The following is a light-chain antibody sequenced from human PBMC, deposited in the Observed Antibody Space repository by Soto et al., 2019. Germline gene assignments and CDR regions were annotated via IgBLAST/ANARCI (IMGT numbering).Light chain of an antibody. V-gene: IGKV3-11*01. CDR1: QSVSSY. CDR2: DAS. Sequence: EIVLTQSPATLSLSPGERATLSCRASQSVSSYLAWYQQKPGQAPRLLIYDASNRATGIPARFSGSGSGTDFTLTISSLEPEDFAVYYCQQRGNWPGTFGQGTKVE. CDR3: QQRGNWPGT. J-gene: IGKJ1*01.